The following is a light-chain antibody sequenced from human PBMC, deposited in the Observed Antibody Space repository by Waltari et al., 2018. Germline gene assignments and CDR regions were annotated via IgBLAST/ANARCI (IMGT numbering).Light chain of an antibody. CDR1: SSDVGAYNH. V-gene: IGLV2-11*01. CDR3: CSRAGTYTLV. J-gene: IGLJ2*01. Sequence: QSALTQPRSVSGSPGQSVTISCTGTSSDVGAYNHVTWYQHHPGKAPKLMLYDVIKRSSGVPDRFSGSKSGNTASLTISGLQAEDEADYYCCSRAGTYTLVFVGGTKLTVL. CDR2: DVI.